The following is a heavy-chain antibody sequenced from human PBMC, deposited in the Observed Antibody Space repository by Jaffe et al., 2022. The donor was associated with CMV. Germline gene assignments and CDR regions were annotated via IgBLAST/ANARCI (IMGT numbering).Heavy chain of an antibody. V-gene: IGHV3-64D*06. CDR1: GFTFSSYA. CDR2: ISSNGGST. D-gene: IGHD3-22*01. CDR3: VKDAGYDSSGYLFPLGD. J-gene: IGHJ4*02. Sequence: EVQLVESGGGLVQPGGSLRLSCSASGFTFSSYAMHWVRQAPGKGLEYVSAISSNGGSTYYADSVKGRFTISRDNSKNTLYLQMSSLRAEDTAVYYCVKDAGYDSSGYLFPLGDWGQGTLVTVSS.